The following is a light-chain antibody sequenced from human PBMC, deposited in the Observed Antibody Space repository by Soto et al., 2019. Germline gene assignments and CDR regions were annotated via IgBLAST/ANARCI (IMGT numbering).Light chain of an antibody. CDR1: QSISNW. Sequence: DIQMSQSPSTLSPSVGDRVTISCRASQSISNWLAWYQQKPGEAPALLIYRASNLQSGVPSRFSGSGSGTEFTLTISSLQTDDFATYYCQQYHRYPYSFGPGTKLEI. CDR3: QQYHRYPYS. V-gene: IGKV1-5*03. CDR2: RAS. J-gene: IGKJ2*01.